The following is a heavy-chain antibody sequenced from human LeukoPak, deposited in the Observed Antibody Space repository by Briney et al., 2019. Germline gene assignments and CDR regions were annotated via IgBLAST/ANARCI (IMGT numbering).Heavy chain of an antibody. Sequence: GGSLRLSCAASGFTFSGYWMSWVRRAPGKGLEWVANIKQDGDEKYYVDSVKGRFTISRDNAKNSVYLQMNSLRVEDTAVYYCARRPFGADYWGQGTLVTVSS. CDR3: ARRPFGADY. D-gene: IGHD3-10*01. CDR1: GFTFSGYW. CDR2: IKQDGDEK. J-gene: IGHJ4*02. V-gene: IGHV3-7*01.